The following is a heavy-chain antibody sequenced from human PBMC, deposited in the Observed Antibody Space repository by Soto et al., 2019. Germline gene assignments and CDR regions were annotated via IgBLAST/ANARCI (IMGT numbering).Heavy chain of an antibody. CDR1: GGSISSGGYS. Sequence: QLQLQESGSGLVKPSQTLSLTCAVSGGSISSGGYSWSWIRQPPGKGLEWLGYIYHSGSTYYNPSLKSRVTISVDRSTNQYSLKLSPVTAADTAVYYCARTAYYYYGMDVWGQGPTVTVSS. CDR2: IYHSGST. D-gene: IGHD2-21*02. J-gene: IGHJ6*02. CDR3: ARTAYYYYGMDV. V-gene: IGHV4-30-2*01.